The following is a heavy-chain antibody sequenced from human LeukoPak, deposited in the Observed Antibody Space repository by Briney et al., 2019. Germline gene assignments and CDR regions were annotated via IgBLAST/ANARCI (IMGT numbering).Heavy chain of an antibody. V-gene: IGHV3-66*01. CDR1: GFTVSSTY. D-gene: IGHD5-24*01. J-gene: IGHJ4*02. CDR2: TYSGGST. Sequence: PGGSLRLSCLASGFTVSSTYMSRVRQAPGKGLEWVSVTYSGGSTYYADSVKGRCTISRDNSKNTLYLQMNSLRAEDTAVYYCARGHDYNFHYFDYWGQGTLVTVSS. CDR3: ARGHDYNFHYFDY.